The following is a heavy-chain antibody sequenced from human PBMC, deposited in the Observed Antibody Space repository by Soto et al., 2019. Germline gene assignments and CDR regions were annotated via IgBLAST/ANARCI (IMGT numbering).Heavy chain of an antibody. V-gene: IGHV3-64*01. Sequence: GGSLRLSCAASGFTLSGYAMDWVRQAPGKGLEYVSGISSNGVGTYYANSVQGRFTISRDNSKNTVYLQMGSLRPEDVAVYYCARRARPDFYYMDVWGKGTTVTVSS. CDR3: ARRARPDFYYMDV. D-gene: IGHD6-6*01. CDR2: ISSNGVGT. J-gene: IGHJ6*03. CDR1: GFTLSGYA.